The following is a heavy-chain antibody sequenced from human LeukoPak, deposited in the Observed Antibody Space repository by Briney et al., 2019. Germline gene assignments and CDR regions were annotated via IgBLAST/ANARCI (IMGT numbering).Heavy chain of an antibody. CDR3: AKDKQYYYDSRHAFDI. V-gene: IGHV3-9*01. J-gene: IGHJ3*02. CDR1: GFTFDDYA. CDR2: ISWNSGSI. D-gene: IGHD3-22*01. Sequence: GGSLRLSCAASGFTFDDYAMHWVRQAPGKGLEWVSGISWNSGSIGYADSVKGRFTISRDNAKNSLYLQMNSLRAEDTALYYCAKDKQYYYDSRHAFDIWGQGTMVTVSS.